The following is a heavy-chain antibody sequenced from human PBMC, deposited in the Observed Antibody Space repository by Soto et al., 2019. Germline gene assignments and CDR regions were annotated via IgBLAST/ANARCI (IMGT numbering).Heavy chain of an antibody. CDR1: GFTFSSYA. Sequence: GGSLRLSCAASGFTFSSYAMNWVRQAPGKGLEWVSTISGSGASTYYADSVKGRFTISRDNSKNTLYLQMNSLRADDTAVYYCAKGGYYYDSSAYYWGQGTLVTVSS. CDR3: AKGGYYYDSSAYY. J-gene: IGHJ4*02. D-gene: IGHD3-22*01. V-gene: IGHV3-23*01. CDR2: ISGSGAST.